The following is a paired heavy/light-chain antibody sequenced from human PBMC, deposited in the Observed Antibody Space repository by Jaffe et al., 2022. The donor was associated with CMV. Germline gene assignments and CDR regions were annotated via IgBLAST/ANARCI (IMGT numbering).Heavy chain of an antibody. J-gene: IGHJ3*01. CDR3: ARGREEGWQMEDALDF. CDR1: GYRFTGFY. Sequence: QVQLVQSGAEMKKPGASVKVSCRTSGYRFTGFYMHWVRQAPGQGLEWMGWINVKSGGPDYAQKFRGRVTITRDTSMTTTYMDLSGLTFNDTAVYYCARGREEGWQMEDALDFWGQGTTVIVSS. CDR2: INVKSGGP. D-gene: IGHD6-19*01. V-gene: IGHV1-2*02.
Light chain of an antibody. Sequence: EIVLTQSPVTLSLSPGESAALSCRASQSVSKHLAWYQQKPGQAPRLLIYDTSKRASGIPTRFSGSGSGTDFTLIISTLEPEDFALYYCQHRTTSPPEYTFGQGTKLEIK. CDR3: QHRTTSPPEYT. CDR1: QSVSKH. J-gene: IGKJ2*01. V-gene: IGKV3-11*01. CDR2: DTS.